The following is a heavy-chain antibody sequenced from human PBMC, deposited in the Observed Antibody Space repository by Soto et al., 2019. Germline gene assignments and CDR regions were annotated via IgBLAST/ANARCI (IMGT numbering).Heavy chain of an antibody. CDR2: ISGGGTGA. D-gene: IGHD1-26*01. V-gene: IGHV3-23*01. Sequence: EVQLLESGGGLVQPGGSLRLSCTASGFTFSDHAMTWVRQAPGKGLEWLSGISGGGTGAYYADSVKGRFTVSRDNSNNTVFLQMDSLRVEDTAVYYCAIDRGWHTHWGQGTLVPVSS. J-gene: IGHJ4*02. CDR3: AIDRGWHTH. CDR1: GFTFSDHA.